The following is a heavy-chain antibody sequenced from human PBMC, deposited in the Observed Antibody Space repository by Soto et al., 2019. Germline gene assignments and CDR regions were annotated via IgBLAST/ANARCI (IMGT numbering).Heavy chain of an antibody. CDR2: FYYSGST. Sequence: LSDTWTVCGGSISSGPYSRGWIRQPPGKGLEWIGTFYYSGSTNYNPSLESRVTISVDTSKNQFSLKVSSVTAADTAVYYCARLLYYESSGYEGGGRDVWGQGTTVTVSS. J-gene: IGHJ6*02. D-gene: IGHD3-22*01. CDR1: GGSISSGPYS. CDR3: ARLLYYESSGYEGGGRDV. V-gene: IGHV4-39*01.